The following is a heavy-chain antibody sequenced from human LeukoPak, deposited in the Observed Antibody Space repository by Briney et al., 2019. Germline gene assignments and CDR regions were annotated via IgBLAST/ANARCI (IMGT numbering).Heavy chain of an antibody. D-gene: IGHD3-10*01. CDR3: ASSYGSGSVN. J-gene: IGHJ4*02. CDR1: GFTFSSYA. CDR2: FSGSGGST. Sequence: GGSLRLSCAASGFTFSSYAMSWVRQAPGKGLECISGFSGSGGSTYYADSVKGRFTISRDNAKNSLYLQMNSLRAEDTAVYYCASSYGSGSVNWGQGTLVTVSS. V-gene: IGHV3-23*01.